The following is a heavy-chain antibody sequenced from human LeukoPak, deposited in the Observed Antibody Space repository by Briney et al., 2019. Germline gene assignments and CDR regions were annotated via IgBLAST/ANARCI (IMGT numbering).Heavy chain of an antibody. D-gene: IGHD2-15*01. CDR2: INPSGGST. CDR1: GYTLTNYF. Sequence: ASVKVSCKASGYTLTNYFMHWVRQAPGQGLEWVGIINPSGGSTSYAQKFQGRVTMTRDTSTSTVYMELSSLRSEDTAVYYCATRGGEGFDYWGQGTLVTVSS. V-gene: IGHV1-46*01. CDR3: ATRGGEGFDY. J-gene: IGHJ4*02.